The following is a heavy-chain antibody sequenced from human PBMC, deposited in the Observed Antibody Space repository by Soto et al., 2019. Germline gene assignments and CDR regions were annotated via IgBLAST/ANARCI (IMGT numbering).Heavy chain of an antibody. J-gene: IGHJ3*02. Sequence: ASVKVSCKASGYTFTSYAMHWVRQAPGQRLEWMGWINAGNGNTKYSQKFQGRVTITRDTSASTAYMELSSLRSEDTAVYYCARYPQGDLGYAFDIWGQGTMVTVSS. CDR3: ARYPQGDLGYAFDI. CDR2: INAGNGNT. V-gene: IGHV1-3*01. D-gene: IGHD3-16*01. CDR1: GYTFTSYA.